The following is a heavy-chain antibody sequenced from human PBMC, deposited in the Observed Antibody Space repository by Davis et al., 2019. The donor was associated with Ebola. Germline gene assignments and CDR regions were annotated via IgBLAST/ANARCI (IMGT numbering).Heavy chain of an antibody. CDR2: LNAGNGNT. V-gene: IGHV1-3*01. CDR3: ARGVQQWLIFDY. J-gene: IGHJ4*02. D-gene: IGHD6-19*01. Sequence: SVPVSCLASRYTLTRYAMHSVRQAPGQSLEWMGWLNAGNGNTKYSQKFQGRVTITRDTSASTAYMELSSLRSEDTAVYYCARGVQQWLIFDYWGQGTLVTVSS. CDR1: RYTLTRYA.